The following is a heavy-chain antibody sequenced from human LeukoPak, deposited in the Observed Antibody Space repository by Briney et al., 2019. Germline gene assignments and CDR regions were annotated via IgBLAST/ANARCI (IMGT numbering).Heavy chain of an antibody. CDR3: ARDGGEWLVLYYFDS. CDR1: GYSISSGYY. J-gene: IGHJ4*02. V-gene: IGHV4-38-2*02. Sequence: SETLSLTCSVSGYSISSGYYWGWIRQPPGKGLEWIGTIYHSGITYYNPSLKSRVTISVDTSKNQFSLKLSSVTAADTAFYYCARDGGEWLVLYYFDSWGQGTLVTVSS. D-gene: IGHD6-19*01. CDR2: IYHSGIT.